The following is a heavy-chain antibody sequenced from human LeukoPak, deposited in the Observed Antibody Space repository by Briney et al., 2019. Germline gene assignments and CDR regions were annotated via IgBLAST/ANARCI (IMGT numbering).Heavy chain of an antibody. CDR1: GGSFSGYY. J-gene: IGHJ6*03. CDR2: INHSGST. CDR3: ARGIAAHGGYYYYYYYMDV. Sequence: SGTLSLTCAVYGGSFSGYYWSWIRQPPGKGLEWIGEINHSGSTNYNPSPKSRVTISVDTSKNQFSLKLSSVTAADTAVYYGARGIAAHGGYYYYYYYMDVWGKGTTVTVSS. V-gene: IGHV4-34*01. D-gene: IGHD6-6*01.